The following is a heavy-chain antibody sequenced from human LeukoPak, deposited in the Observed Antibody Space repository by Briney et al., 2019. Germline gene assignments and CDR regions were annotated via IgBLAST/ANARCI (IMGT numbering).Heavy chain of an antibody. CDR3: ARSVLGYSYGLHIDY. CDR1: GGSISSYY. Sequence: SETLSLTCTVSGGSISSYYWSWIRQSPGEGLEWIGYIHYRGSTNYNPSLKSRVTISVDTSKNQFSLKMSSLTAADTAVYYCARSVLGYSYGLHIDYWGQGTLVTVSS. V-gene: IGHV4-59*01. J-gene: IGHJ4*02. D-gene: IGHD5-18*01. CDR2: IHYRGST.